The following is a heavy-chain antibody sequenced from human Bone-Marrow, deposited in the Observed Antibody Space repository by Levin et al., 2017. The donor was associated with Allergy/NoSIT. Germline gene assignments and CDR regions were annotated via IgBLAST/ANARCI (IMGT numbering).Heavy chain of an antibody. D-gene: IGHD3-3*01. CDR3: ARMYYDLWSGYFAWAYFDY. CDR1: GFTFRSYW. V-gene: IGHV3-7*01. Sequence: GGSLRLSCAASGFTFRSYWMSWVRQAPGEGLEWVANIKQDGSEKKYVDSVKGRFTISRDNTNNSLYLQMNSLRAEDTAIYYCARMYYDLWSGYFAWAYFDYWGRGTLVTVSS. J-gene: IGHJ4*02. CDR2: IKQDGSEK.